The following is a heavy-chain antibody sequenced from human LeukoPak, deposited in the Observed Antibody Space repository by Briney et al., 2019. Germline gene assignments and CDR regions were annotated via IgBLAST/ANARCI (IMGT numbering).Heavy chain of an antibody. V-gene: IGHV4-34*01. CDR1: SGSFSGYY. CDR2: INHSGST. D-gene: IGHD1-14*01. CDR3: ARREPYWRKTYYFDY. Sequence: ETLSLTCAVYSGSFSGYYWSWIRQPPGKGLEWIGEINHSGSTNYNPSLKSRVTISVDTSKNQFSLKLSSVTAADTAVYYCARREPYWRKTYYFDYWGQGTLVTVSS. J-gene: IGHJ4*02.